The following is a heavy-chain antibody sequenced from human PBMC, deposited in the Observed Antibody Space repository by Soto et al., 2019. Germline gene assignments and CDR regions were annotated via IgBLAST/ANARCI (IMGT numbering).Heavy chain of an antibody. D-gene: IGHD2-8*02. V-gene: IGHV1-8*02. CDR3: ARGPERAGGGPSYFDY. CDR2: MNPNSGNT. CDR1: GYTFSSYD. J-gene: IGHJ4*01. Sequence: VMGSCKTSGYTFSSYDINWSRRATLQVLEWMAWMNPNSGNTGYAQKFQGRVTLTTNTSIRTAYMGVSRLRSEDTAVYYCARGPERAGGGPSYFDY.